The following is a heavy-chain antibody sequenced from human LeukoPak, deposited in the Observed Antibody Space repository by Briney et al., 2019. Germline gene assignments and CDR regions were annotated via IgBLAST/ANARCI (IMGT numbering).Heavy chain of an antibody. Sequence: PGGSLRLSCAASGFTFSSYTMIWVRQVPGKGLEWVSSISSSSNYIYYADSVKGRFTTSRDDAKNSLYLQMNNLRAEDTAVYYCARGGGYCGGDCYGIDYWGQGALVTVSS. CDR3: ARGGGYCGGDCYGIDY. J-gene: IGHJ4*02. D-gene: IGHD2-21*01. V-gene: IGHV3-21*01. CDR1: GFTFSSYT. CDR2: ISSSSNYI.